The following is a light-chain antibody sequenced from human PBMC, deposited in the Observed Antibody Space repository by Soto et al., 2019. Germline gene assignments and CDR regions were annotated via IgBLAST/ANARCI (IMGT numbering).Light chain of an antibody. J-gene: IGKJ1*01. Sequence: DIVMTQSPLSLPVTPGEPASISCRSSQSLLHSNGYNYLDWYLQKPGQSPQLLIYLGSNRSSGVPDRFSGSGSGTDFTLKISRLEAEDVGVYYCMQPLQTPRTFGQGTRWIS. CDR1: QSLLHSNGYNY. CDR2: LGS. V-gene: IGKV2-28*01. CDR3: MQPLQTPRT.